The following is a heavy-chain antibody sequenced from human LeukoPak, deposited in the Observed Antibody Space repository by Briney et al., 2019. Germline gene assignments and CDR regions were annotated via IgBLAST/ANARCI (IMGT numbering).Heavy chain of an antibody. D-gene: IGHD6-19*01. CDR3: AREAVAGTVIFGWFDP. Sequence: ASVKVSCKASGYTFTNYDINWVRQATGQGLEWMGWINPNSGGTNYAQKFQGRVTMTRDTSISTAYMELSRLRSDDTAVYYCAREAVAGTVIFGWFDPWGQGTLVTVSS. J-gene: IGHJ5*02. CDR1: GYTFTNYD. V-gene: IGHV1-2*02. CDR2: INPNSGGT.